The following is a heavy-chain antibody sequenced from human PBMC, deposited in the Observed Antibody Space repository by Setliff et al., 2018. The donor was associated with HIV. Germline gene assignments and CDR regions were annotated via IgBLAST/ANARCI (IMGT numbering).Heavy chain of an antibody. V-gene: IGHV4-61*02. CDR3: VRSGCNGNICYDSRGWLDS. Sequence: SETLSLTCTVSGGSMSSGSYFWSWIRQPAGKGLEWIGRIYTRGSTKYSPTFESRVTMSLDTSKNQFSLNLRSVTAADTALYYCVRSGCNGNICYDSRGWLDSWGQGTQVTVSS. CDR2: IYTRGST. J-gene: IGHJ5*01. D-gene: IGHD5-12*01. CDR1: GGSMSSGSYF.